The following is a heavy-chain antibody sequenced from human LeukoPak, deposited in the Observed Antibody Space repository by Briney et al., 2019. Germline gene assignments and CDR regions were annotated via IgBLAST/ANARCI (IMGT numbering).Heavy chain of an antibody. CDR3: AKGGDYSGSYRFDY. V-gene: IGHV3-30-3*01. CDR1: GFTFSSYA. D-gene: IGHD1-26*01. CDR2: ISYDGSNK. Sequence: GGSLRLSCAASGFTFSSYAMHWVRQAPGKGLEWVAVISYDGSNKYYADSVKGRFTISRDNSKNTLYLQMNSLRAEDTAVYYCAKGGDYSGSYRFDYWGQGTLVTVSS. J-gene: IGHJ4*02.